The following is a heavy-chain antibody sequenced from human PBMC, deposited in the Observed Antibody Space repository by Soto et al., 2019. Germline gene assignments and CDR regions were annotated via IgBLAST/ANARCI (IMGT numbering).Heavy chain of an antibody. CDR3: AKSDQGYSYVLPYFDY. D-gene: IGHD5-18*01. CDR1: GFTFSSYG. V-gene: IGHV3-30*18. J-gene: IGHJ4*02. CDR2: ISYDGSNK. Sequence: SLRLSCAASGFTFSSYGMHWVRQAPGKGLEWVAVISYDGSNKYYADSVKGRFTISRDNSKNTLYLQMNSLRAEDTAVYYCAKSDQGYSYVLPYFDYWGQGTLVTVAS.